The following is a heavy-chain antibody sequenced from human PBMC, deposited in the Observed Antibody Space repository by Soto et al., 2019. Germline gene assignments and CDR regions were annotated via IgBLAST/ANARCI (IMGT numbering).Heavy chain of an antibody. V-gene: IGHV4-34*01. Sequence: QVQLQQWGAGLLKPSETLSLTCAVYGGSFSGYYWSWIRQPPGKGLEWIGEINHSGSTNYNPSLKSRVTISVDTSKNQFSLKLSSVTAADTAVYYCATPRTSSWHKYYFDYWGQGTLVTVSS. J-gene: IGHJ4*02. CDR2: INHSGST. D-gene: IGHD6-13*01. CDR1: GGSFSGYY. CDR3: ATPRTSSWHKYYFDY.